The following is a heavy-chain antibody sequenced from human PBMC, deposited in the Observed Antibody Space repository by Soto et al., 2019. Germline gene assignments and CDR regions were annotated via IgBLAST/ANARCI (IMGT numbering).Heavy chain of an antibody. J-gene: IGHJ4*02. CDR2: ISAYNGNT. Sequence: ASVKVSCKASGYTFTSYYMHWVRQAPGQGLEWMGLISAYNGNTNYAQKLQGRVTMTTDTSTSTAYMELRSLRSDDTAVYYCARDADPPTEFDYWGQGTLVTVSS. CDR3: ARDADPPTEFDY. CDR1: GYTFTSYY. V-gene: IGHV1-18*04.